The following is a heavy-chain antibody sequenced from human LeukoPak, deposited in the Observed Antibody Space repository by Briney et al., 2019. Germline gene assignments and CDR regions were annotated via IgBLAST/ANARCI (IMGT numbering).Heavy chain of an antibody. Sequence: GRSLRLSCAASGFTFSSYGMHWVRQAPGKGLEWVAVISYDGSNKYYADSVKGRFTISRDNSKNTLYLQMNSLRAEDTAVYYCAKGAPQLVLRFLSPYYYYGMDVWGQGTTVTVSS. D-gene: IGHD3-3*01. CDR1: GFTFSSYG. J-gene: IGHJ6*02. V-gene: IGHV3-30*18. CDR2: ISYDGSNK. CDR3: AKGAPQLVLRFLSPYYYYGMDV.